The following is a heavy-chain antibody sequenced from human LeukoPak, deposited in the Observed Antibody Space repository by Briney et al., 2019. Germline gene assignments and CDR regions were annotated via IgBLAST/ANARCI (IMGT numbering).Heavy chain of an antibody. Sequence: GGSLRLSCAASGFTFNKHWIHWVRPAPGKGLVWVSRVDSDGGGTTFVDSVKGRFTISRDNAKNTVYLQMSSLRVEDTAVYYCARGRPHLLPDSWGQGTLVTVSS. CDR1: GFTFNKHW. V-gene: IGHV3-74*01. CDR2: VDSDGGGT. J-gene: IGHJ4*02. D-gene: IGHD2-15*01. CDR3: ARGRPHLLPDS.